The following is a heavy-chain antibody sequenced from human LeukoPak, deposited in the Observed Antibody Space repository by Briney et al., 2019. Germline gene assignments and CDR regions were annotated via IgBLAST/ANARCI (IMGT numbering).Heavy chain of an antibody. CDR3: ARDLATATVPGGAFDI. CDR2: IYYSGST. V-gene: IGHV4-31*03. D-gene: IGHD5-18*01. Sequence: PSQTLSLTCTVSGGSISSGGYYWSWIRQHPGEGLEWIGYIYYSGSTYYNPSLKSRVTISVDTSKNQFSLKLSSVTAADTAVYYCARDLATATVPGGAFDIWGQGTMVTVSS. J-gene: IGHJ3*02. CDR1: GGSISSGGYY.